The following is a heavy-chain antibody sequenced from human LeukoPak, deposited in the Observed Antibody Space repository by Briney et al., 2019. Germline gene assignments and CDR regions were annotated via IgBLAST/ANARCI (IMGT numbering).Heavy chain of an antibody. D-gene: IGHD3-10*01. CDR1: GFTFSSYS. Sequence: GGSLRLSCAASGFTFSSYSMNWVRQAPGKGLEWVSSISSSSSYIYYADSVKGRFTISRDNAKNSLYLQMNSLTAADTAVYYCAREKEGSGVNWFDPWGQGTLVSVSS. V-gene: IGHV3-21*04. CDR2: ISSSSSYI. J-gene: IGHJ5*02. CDR3: AREKEGSGVNWFDP.